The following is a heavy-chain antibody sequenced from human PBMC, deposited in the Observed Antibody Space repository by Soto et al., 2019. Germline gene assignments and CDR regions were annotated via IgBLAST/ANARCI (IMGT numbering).Heavy chain of an antibody. CDR3: ARDILTGGFDY. Sequence: ASVKVSFKASGYTFTSYYMHWVRQAPGQGLEWMGIINPSGGSTNYAQKFQGRVTITADESTSTAYMELSSLRSEDTAVYYCARDILTGGFDYWGQGTLVTVSS. V-gene: IGHV1-46*01. CDR2: INPSGGST. CDR1: GYTFTSYY. D-gene: IGHD3-9*01. J-gene: IGHJ4*02.